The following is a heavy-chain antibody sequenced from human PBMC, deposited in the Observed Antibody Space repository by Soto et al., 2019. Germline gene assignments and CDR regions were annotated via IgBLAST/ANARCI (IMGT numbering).Heavy chain of an antibody. V-gene: IGHV4-59*01. CDR3: ARLTSGLYYDFWSGYGYYGMDV. CDR2: IYYSGST. D-gene: IGHD3-3*01. J-gene: IGHJ6*02. Sequence: PSETLSLTCTVSGGSISSYYWSWIRQPPGKGLEWIGYIYYSGSTNYNPSLKSRVTISVDTSKNQFSLKLSSVTAADTAAYYCARLTSGLYYDFWSGYGYYGMDVWGQGTTVTVSS. CDR1: GGSISSYY.